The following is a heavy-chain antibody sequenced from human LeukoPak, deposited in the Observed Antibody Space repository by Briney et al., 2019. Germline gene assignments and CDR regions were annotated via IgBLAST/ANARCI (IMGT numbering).Heavy chain of an antibody. J-gene: IGHJ6*04. CDR1: GLTFSSYW. Sequence: GGSLRLSCAASGLTFSSYWMIWVRQAPGKGLEWVANIKQDGGETYYVDSVKGRFTISRDNTKNSLYLQMNSLRAEDTAVYYCAELGITMIGGVWGKGTTVTISS. CDR3: AELGITMIGGV. CDR2: IKQDGGET. D-gene: IGHD3-10*02. V-gene: IGHV3-7*01.